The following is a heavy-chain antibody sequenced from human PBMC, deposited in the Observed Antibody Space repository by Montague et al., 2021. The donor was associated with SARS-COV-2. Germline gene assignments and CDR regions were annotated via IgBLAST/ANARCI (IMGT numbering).Heavy chain of an antibody. CDR3: ARLRDGVVPSPILGVGPYYSYYFIDV. V-gene: IGHV4-34*01. J-gene: IGHJ6*03. CDR2: INHGGIT. Sequence: SETLSLTCAVYGGSFSGYHWNWIRQPPGKGLEWIREINHGGITNYNPSLKSRLTISADTSKNQFSLKLTSVAAADTAVYYCARLRDGVVPSPILGVGPYYSYYFIDVWGKGTTVTVSS. CDR1: GGSFSGYH. D-gene: IGHD3-10*01.